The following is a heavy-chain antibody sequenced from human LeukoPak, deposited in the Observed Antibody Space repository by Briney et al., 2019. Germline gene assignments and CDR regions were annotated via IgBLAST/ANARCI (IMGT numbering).Heavy chain of an antibody. CDR2: IYYSGST. J-gene: IGHJ4*02. D-gene: IGHD4-11*01. CDR1: GGSISSSSYY. CDR3: ARRMPVTSID. Sequence: SETLSLTCTVSGGSISSSSYYWGWIRQPPRKGLEWIGSIYYSGSTYYNPSLKSRVTISVDTSKNQFSLKLSSVTAADTAVYYCARRMPVTSIDWGQGTLVTVSS. V-gene: IGHV4-39*01.